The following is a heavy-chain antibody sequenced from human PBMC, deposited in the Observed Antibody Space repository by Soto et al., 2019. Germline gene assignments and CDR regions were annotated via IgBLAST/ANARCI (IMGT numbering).Heavy chain of an antibody. CDR2: IYYSGST. J-gene: IGHJ4*02. Sequence: SETLSLTCTFSGGSISSGGYYWSWIRQHPGKGLEWIGYIYYSGSTYYNPSLKSRVTISVDTSKNQFSLKLSSVTAADTAVYYCAGSIGGVPPFDYWGQGTLVTVSS. V-gene: IGHV4-31*03. CDR1: GGSISSGGYY. CDR3: AGSIGGVPPFDY. D-gene: IGHD3-3*01.